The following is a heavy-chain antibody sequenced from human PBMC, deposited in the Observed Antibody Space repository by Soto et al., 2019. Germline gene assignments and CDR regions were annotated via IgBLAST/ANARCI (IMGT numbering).Heavy chain of an antibody. J-gene: IGHJ5*02. V-gene: IGHV3-23*01. CDR3: AKASTGTPNWFDP. CDR2: ISASGVNT. Sequence: GGSLSLSCAASGFTFSRYAMNWVRQAPGKGLEWVSAISASGVNTYYADSVKGRFTISRDNSNNTLYLQMDSLRAEDTAVYYCAKASTGTPNWFDPWGQGTLVTVSS. D-gene: IGHD1-1*01. CDR1: GFTFSRYA.